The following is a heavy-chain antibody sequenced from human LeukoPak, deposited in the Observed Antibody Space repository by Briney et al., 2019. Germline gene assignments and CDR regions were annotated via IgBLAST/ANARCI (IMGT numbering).Heavy chain of an antibody. J-gene: IGHJ3*02. Sequence: SEALSLTCTVSGGSISSYYWSWIRQPPGKGLEWIGYIYYIGSTNYNPSLKSRVTISVDTSKNQFSLKLSSVPAADTAVYYCARQVKRRITIFGVVIVDDAFDIWGQGTMVTVSS. V-gene: IGHV4-59*08. CDR3: ARQVKRRITIFGVVIVDDAFDI. CDR2: IYYIGST. CDR1: GGSISSYY. D-gene: IGHD3-3*01.